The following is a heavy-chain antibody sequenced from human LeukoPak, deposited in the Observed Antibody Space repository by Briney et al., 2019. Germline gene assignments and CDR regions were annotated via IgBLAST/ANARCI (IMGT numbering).Heavy chain of an antibody. J-gene: IGHJ4*02. CDR3: ASGAGGWELLTKSTFDY. Sequence: GGSLRLSCAASGFTFGSYAIHWVRQAPGKGLEWVAVISYDGTNEYYADSVKGQFTISKDNSKNTLYLQMNSLRVEDTAVYYCASGAGGWELLTKSTFDYWGQGTLVTVSS. CDR1: GFTFGSYA. D-gene: IGHD1-26*01. V-gene: IGHV3-30*04. CDR2: ISYDGTNE.